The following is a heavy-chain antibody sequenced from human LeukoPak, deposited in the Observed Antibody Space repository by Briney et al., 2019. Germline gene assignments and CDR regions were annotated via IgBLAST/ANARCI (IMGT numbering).Heavy chain of an antibody. Sequence: SETLSLTCTVSGGSISSYYWSWIRQPPGKGLEWIGYIYCSGSTNYNPSLKSRVTISVDTSKNQFSLKLSSVTAADTAVYYCARDRLTFGVDYWGQGTLVTVSS. V-gene: IGHV4-59*01. CDR2: IYCSGST. CDR3: ARDRLTFGVDY. D-gene: IGHD3-16*01. J-gene: IGHJ4*02. CDR1: GGSISSYY.